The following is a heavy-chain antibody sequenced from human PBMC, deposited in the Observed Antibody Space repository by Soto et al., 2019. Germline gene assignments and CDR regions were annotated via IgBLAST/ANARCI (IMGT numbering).Heavy chain of an antibody. J-gene: IGHJ5*02. Sequence: PSETLSLTCTVSGGSISSSSYYWGWIRQPPGKGLEWIGSIYYRGSTYYNPSLKSRVTISVDTSKNQFSLKLSSVTAADTAVYYCARISWVRGVIVRWFDPWGQGTLVTVSS. CDR2: IYYRGST. D-gene: IGHD3-10*01. CDR3: ARISWVRGVIVRWFDP. V-gene: IGHV4-39*01. CDR1: GGSISSSSYY.